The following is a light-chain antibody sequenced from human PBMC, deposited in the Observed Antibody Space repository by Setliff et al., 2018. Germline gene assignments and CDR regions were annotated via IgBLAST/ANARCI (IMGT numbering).Light chain of an antibody. CDR3: SSYAGSNNPYV. CDR1: SSDVGGYNY. Sequence: QSALAQPPSASGSPGQSVTISCTGTSSDVGGYNYVSWYQQHPGKAPKLMIYEVSKRPSGVPDRFSGSKSGNTASLTVSGLKAEDGADYYCSSYAGSNNPYVFGTGTKVTVL. CDR2: EVS. J-gene: IGLJ1*01. V-gene: IGLV2-8*01.